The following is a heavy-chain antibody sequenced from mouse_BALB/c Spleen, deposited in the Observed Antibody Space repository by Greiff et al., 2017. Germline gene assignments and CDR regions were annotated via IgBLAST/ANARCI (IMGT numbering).Heavy chain of an antibody. J-gene: IGHJ4*01. V-gene: IGHV5-6*01. Sequence: EVQLLQSGADLVKPGGSLKLSCTASGFTFTSYGMSWVRQTPDKRLEWIGTISSGGSDTYYPDSVKGRFTISRDNAKITLYLQMSSLTSEDTAMYFYARAYGNCENYAMDYWGQGTSVTVSS. CDR3: ARAYGNCENYAMDY. CDR1: GFTFTSYG. D-gene: IGHD2-10*02. CDR2: ISSGGSDT.